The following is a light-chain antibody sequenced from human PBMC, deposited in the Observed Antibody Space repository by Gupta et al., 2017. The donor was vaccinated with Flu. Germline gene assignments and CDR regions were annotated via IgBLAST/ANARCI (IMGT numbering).Light chain of an antibody. Sequence: CTNIGSNRVNWFQQSPGMAPKALIHTTNQRPSGVSDRFSASKSGTSASLVISGLQSDDEADYYCAAWDDSLDAVSFGGGTKLTVL. CDR3: AAWDDSLDAVS. CDR1: CTNIGSNR. V-gene: IGLV1-44*01. J-gene: IGLJ2*01. CDR2: TTN.